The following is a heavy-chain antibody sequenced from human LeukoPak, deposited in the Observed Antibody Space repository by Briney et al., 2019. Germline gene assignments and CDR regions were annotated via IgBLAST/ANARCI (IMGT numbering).Heavy chain of an antibody. Sequence: PGRSLRLSCAASGFTFSSYAMHWVRQAPGKGLEWVSAIGGSGGSTYYADSVKGRFTISRDNSKNTLYVQMNSLRAEDTAVYYCAKGHYYGSGSLDYWGQGTLVTVSS. CDR3: AKGHYYGSGSLDY. D-gene: IGHD3-10*01. V-gene: IGHV3-23*01. CDR2: IGGSGGST. J-gene: IGHJ4*02. CDR1: GFTFSSYA.